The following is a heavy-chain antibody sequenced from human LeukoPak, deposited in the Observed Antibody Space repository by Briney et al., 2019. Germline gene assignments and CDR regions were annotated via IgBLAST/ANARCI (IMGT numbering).Heavy chain of an antibody. D-gene: IGHD2-2*01. V-gene: IGHV1-18*04. CDR1: GYTFTGYY. Sequence: ASVKVSCKASGYTFTGYYMHWVRQAPGQGLEWMGWISAYNGNTNYAQKLQGRVTMTTDTSTSTAYMELRSLRSDDTAVYYCAINIVVVPAAMWEGIAAAGDAFDIWGQGTMVTVSS. CDR3: AINIVVVPAAMWEGIAAAGDAFDI. CDR2: ISAYNGNT. J-gene: IGHJ3*02.